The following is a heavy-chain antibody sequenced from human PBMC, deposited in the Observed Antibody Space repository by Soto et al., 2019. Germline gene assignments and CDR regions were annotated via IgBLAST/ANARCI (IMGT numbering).Heavy chain of an antibody. V-gene: IGHV1-3*01. Sequence: ASVKVSCKASGYTFTSYARHWVRQAPGQRLEWMGWINAGNGNTKYSQKFQGRVTITRDTSASTAYMELSSLRSEDTAVYYCAKSILTGRGDYWGQGTLVTVPQ. D-gene: IGHD3-9*01. CDR3: AKSILTGRGDY. J-gene: IGHJ4*02. CDR2: INAGNGNT. CDR1: GYTFTSYA.